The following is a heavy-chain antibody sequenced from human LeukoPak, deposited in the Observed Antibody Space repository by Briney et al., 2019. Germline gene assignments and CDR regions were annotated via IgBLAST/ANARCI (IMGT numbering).Heavy chain of an antibody. V-gene: IGHV1-2*02. CDR3: AADSIAAGLIGY. J-gene: IGHJ4*02. Sequence: ASVKVSCKASGYTFTGYYMHWVRQAPGQGLEWMGWINPNSGGTNYAQKFQGRVTMTRATSISTAYMELSRLRSDDTAVYYCAADSIAAGLIGYWGQGTLVTVSS. CDR2: INPNSGGT. CDR1: GYTFTGYY. D-gene: IGHD6-13*01.